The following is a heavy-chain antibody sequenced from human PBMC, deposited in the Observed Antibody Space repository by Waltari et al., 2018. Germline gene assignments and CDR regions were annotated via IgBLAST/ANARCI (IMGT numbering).Heavy chain of an antibody. CDR3: ARHYGAGTYPLDY. CDR2: IYSSG. CDR1: RGSISGYY. Sequence: QVQLQESGPGLVKPSETLSLTCSVSRGSISGYYWSWIRQPPWKGLEWIGYIYSSGNTISVDTSKNQFSLRLSAVTAADTAVYYCARHYGAGTYPLDYWGRGTLVTVSS. D-gene: IGHD3-10*01. V-gene: IGHV4-59*01. J-gene: IGHJ4*02.